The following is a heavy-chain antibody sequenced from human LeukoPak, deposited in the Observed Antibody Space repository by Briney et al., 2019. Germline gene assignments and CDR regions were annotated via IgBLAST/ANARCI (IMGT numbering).Heavy chain of an antibody. CDR3: ARDLNSGGSF. J-gene: IGHJ4*02. CDR2: IHSGGNT. Sequence: GGSLRLSCAASGFIVSSSYMSWVRQAPGKGLEWVSVIHSGGNTYYADSVKGRFTISRDNSKNTLYLQVNSLRAEDTAVYYCARDLNSGGSFWGQGTLVTVSS. V-gene: IGHV3-53*01. D-gene: IGHD2-15*01. CDR1: GFIVSSSY.